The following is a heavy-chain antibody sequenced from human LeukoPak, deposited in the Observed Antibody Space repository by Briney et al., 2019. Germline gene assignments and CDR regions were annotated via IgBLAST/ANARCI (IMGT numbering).Heavy chain of an antibody. V-gene: IGHV1-2*02. CDR1: GYTFTGYF. Sequence: ASVKVSCKASGYTFTGYFMHWVRQAPGQGFEWMGWINPNSGGTKYAQKFQGRVTMTRDTSISTVYMELSRLRSDDTAVYYCARAHREIRYFDWSDAFDIWGQGTMVTVSS. J-gene: IGHJ3*02. D-gene: IGHD3-9*01. CDR2: INPNSGGT. CDR3: ARAHREIRYFDWSDAFDI.